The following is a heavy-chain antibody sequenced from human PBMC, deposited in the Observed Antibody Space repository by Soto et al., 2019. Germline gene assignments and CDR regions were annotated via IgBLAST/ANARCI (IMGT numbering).Heavy chain of an antibody. Sequence: QVQLQESGPGLVKPSQTLSLTCTVSGGSINSGGYCWSWIRQHPGKGLDWIGCISYGGSTSYNPSLKSRVTISVDTSKNQFSLKLTSVTAADTAVYYGSRGILVWGQGALSTVSS. CDR1: GGSINSGGYC. CDR3: SRGILV. J-gene: IGHJ4*02. CDR2: ISYGGST. V-gene: IGHV4-31*03. D-gene: IGHD5-18*01.